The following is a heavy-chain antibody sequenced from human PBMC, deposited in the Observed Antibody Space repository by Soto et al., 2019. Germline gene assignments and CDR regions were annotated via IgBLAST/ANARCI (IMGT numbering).Heavy chain of an antibody. J-gene: IGHJ4*02. CDR2: IYHSGTT. Sequence: QVQLQESGPGLVKPSGTLSLTCAVSSGSINSSNWWSWVRQPPGKGLEWIGEIYHSGTTNYSPSLRSRVTISVDKSKNQFSLKLSSVTAADMAVYFCARVGRFCSGGSCSDQFDSWGQGTLVNVSS. D-gene: IGHD2-15*01. CDR1: SGSINSSNW. V-gene: IGHV4-4*02. CDR3: ARVGRFCSGGSCSDQFDS.